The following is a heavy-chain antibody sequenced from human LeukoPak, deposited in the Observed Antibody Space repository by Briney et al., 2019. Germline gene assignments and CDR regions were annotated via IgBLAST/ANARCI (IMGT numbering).Heavy chain of an antibody. CDR3: ARAYDFWSGYYHPRFDP. D-gene: IGHD3-3*01. Sequence: ASVKVSCKASGYTFTRYDINWVRQATGQGLEWMGWMNPNSGNTGYAQKFQGRVTITRNTSISTAYMELSSLRSEDTAVYYCARAYDFWSGYYHPRFDPWGQGTLVTVSS. J-gene: IGHJ5*02. CDR2: MNPNSGNT. CDR1: GYTFTRYD. V-gene: IGHV1-8*03.